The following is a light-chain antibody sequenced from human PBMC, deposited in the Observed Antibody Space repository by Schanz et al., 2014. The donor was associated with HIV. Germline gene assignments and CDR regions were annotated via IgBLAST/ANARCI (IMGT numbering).Light chain of an antibody. J-gene: IGLJ1*01. V-gene: IGLV2-8*01. Sequence: QSALTQPPSASGSPGQSVTLSCTGTSSDVGDYNYVSWYQQHPGKAPKLMIFEVSKRPLGVPDRFSGSKSGNTASLTISGLQAEDEADYYCCSYTTTSTYVFGAGTKLTVL. CDR1: SSDVGDYNY. CDR3: CSYTTTSTYV. CDR2: EVS.